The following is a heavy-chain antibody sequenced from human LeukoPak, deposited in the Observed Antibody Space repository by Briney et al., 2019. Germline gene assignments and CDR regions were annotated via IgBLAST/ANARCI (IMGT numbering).Heavy chain of an antibody. V-gene: IGHV4-61*02. J-gene: IGHJ4*02. Sequence: SETLSLTCSVSGDSISSGSYYWSWIRQPAGKGLEWIGRIYTSGSTNYNPSLKSRVTISVDTSKNQFSLKLSSVTAADTAVYYCASVDSSGYNIFEYWGQGTLVTVSS. CDR3: ASVDSSGYNIFEY. CDR2: IYTSGST. D-gene: IGHD3-22*01. CDR1: GDSISSGSYY.